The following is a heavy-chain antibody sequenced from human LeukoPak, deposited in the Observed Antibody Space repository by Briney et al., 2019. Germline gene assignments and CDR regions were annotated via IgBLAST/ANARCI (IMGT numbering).Heavy chain of an antibody. J-gene: IGHJ4*02. CDR1: GFTLTSYA. CDR3: AEASSGWTDYYLDY. Sequence: GGSLRLSCAASGFTLTSYAMSWVRQAPGKGLEWVSVISGSGGSTNYADSVKGRFTISRDNSKKTLYLQMNSLRAEDTAVYYCAEASSGWTDYYLDYWGQGTLVTVSS. CDR2: ISGSGGST. D-gene: IGHD6-25*01. V-gene: IGHV3-23*01.